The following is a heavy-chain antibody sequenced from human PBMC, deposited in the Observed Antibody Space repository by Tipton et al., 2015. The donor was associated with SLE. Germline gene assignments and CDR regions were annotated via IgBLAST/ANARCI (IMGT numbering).Heavy chain of an antibody. V-gene: IGHV4-59*12. CDR1: GGSISSYY. J-gene: IGHJ4*02. D-gene: IGHD1-26*01. CDR3: ARDTLGGLDY. CDR2: NYYTGIT. Sequence: GLVKPSETLSLRCSVSGGSISSYYWTWIRQPPGKGLEWIGNNYYTGITNYNPSLKSRDTLSVDTYRNQFSQKLNSVTAADTAVYYCARDTLGGLDYWGQGTLVTVSS.